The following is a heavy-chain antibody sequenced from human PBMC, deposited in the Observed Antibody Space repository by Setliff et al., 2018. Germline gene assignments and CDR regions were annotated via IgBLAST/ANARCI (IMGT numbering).Heavy chain of an antibody. CDR1: RFTFSNYW. Sequence: GGSLRLSCAASRFTFSNYWMSWVRQAPGKGLEWVANIKEDGSEKYYVDSVKGRFTISRDNAKNSLYLQMNSLRAEDTAVYYCARANYYDSKGIWWDYWGQGTLVTVSS. CDR2: IKEDGSEK. J-gene: IGHJ4*02. D-gene: IGHD3-22*01. CDR3: ARANYYDSKGIWWDY. V-gene: IGHV3-7*03.